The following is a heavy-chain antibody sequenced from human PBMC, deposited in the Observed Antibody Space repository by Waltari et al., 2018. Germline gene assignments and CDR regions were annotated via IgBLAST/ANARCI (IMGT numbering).Heavy chain of an antibody. D-gene: IGHD2-8*01. CDR3: AREMVSGDYYYYYMDV. Sequence: QVQLVQSGAEVKKPGASVKVSCKASGYTFTGYYLHWVRQAPGQGLEWMGWINPNSGGTNYAQKFQGRVTMTRDTSISTAYMELSRLRSDDTAVYYCAREMVSGDYYYYYMDVWGKGTTVTVSS. V-gene: IGHV1-2*02. CDR1: GYTFTGYY. CDR2: INPNSGGT. J-gene: IGHJ6*03.